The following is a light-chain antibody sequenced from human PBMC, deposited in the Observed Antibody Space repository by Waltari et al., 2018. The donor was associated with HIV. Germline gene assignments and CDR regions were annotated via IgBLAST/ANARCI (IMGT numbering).Light chain of an antibody. Sequence: DIVMTQSPLSLPVTPGEPAPISCRSSQSLLHRNGYNYLDWYLQKPGQSPQLLIYLGSTRASGVPDRFSGSGSGTDFTLKISRVEAEDVGVYYCMQALQTRLTFGGGTKVEIK. J-gene: IGKJ4*01. V-gene: IGKV2-28*01. CDR2: LGS. CDR3: MQALQTRLT. CDR1: QSLLHRNGYNY.